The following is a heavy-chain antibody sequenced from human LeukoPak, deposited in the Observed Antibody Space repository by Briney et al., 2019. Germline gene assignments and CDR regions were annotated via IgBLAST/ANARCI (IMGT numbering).Heavy chain of an antibody. CDR2: VFPSGGS. CDR1: GVSLSNFF. V-gene: IGHV4-4*07. J-gene: IGHJ6*03. CDR3: ARESVVVVPAAPPHYYFYMDV. D-gene: IGHD2-2*01. Sequence: SETLSLTCTVSGVSLSNFFWTWIRQPAGTGLEWIGRVFPSGGSNYNPSLKSRVTMSVDTSKNQFSLKLTSVTAADTAVYYCARESVVVVPAAPPHYYFYMDVWGKGTTVTISS.